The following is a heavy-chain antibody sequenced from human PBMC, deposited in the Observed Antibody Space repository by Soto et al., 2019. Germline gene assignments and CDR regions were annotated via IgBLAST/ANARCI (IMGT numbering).Heavy chain of an antibody. Sequence: ASVKVSCKASGYTFTSYGISWGRQAPGQGLEWMGWISAYNGNTNYAQKLQGRVTMTTDTSTSTAYMELRSLRSDDTAVYYCARDSPHYYDSSGYHYFDYWGQGTLVTVSS. J-gene: IGHJ4*02. CDR1: GYTFTSYG. D-gene: IGHD3-22*01. CDR3: ARDSPHYYDSSGYHYFDY. V-gene: IGHV1-18*01. CDR2: ISAYNGNT.